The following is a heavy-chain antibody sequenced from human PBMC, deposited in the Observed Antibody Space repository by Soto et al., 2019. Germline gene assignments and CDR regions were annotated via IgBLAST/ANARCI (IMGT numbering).Heavy chain of an antibody. D-gene: IGHD2-21*01. V-gene: IGHV3-21*04. CDR3: ATARHYCVNTSNRFIAFDI. J-gene: IGHJ3*02. Sequence: AQLVESGGSLVKPGGSLRLSCAASGFSFGDYIMNWVRQAPGRGLEWVASISHSGSYIFYADSVKGRFTISRDNSRELMYLKMNIRRVDDTAIHFCATARHYCVNTSNRFIAFDIWGQGTRVTVSS. CDR1: GFSFGDYI. CDR2: ISHSGSYI.